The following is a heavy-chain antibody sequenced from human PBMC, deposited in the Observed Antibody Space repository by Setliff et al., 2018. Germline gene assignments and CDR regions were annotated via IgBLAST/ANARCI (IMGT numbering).Heavy chain of an antibody. CDR1: GFTFTDYS. Sequence: GGSLRLSCAASGFTFTDYSMNWVRQAPGKGLEWISYISTSSSTIYYADSVKGRFTISRDIAKNSLYLQMNSLRAEDTAVYYCARDRTAMVTHYGMDVWGQGTTVTVSS. CDR3: ARDRTAMVTHYGMDV. D-gene: IGHD5-18*01. CDR2: ISTSSSTI. V-gene: IGHV3-48*01. J-gene: IGHJ6*02.